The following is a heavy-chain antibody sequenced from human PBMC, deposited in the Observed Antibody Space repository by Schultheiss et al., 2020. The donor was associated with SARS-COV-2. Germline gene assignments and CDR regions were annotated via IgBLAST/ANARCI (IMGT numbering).Heavy chain of an antibody. Sequence: GGSLRLSCAASGFTFSSYSMNWVRQAPGKGLEWVSSISSTSRYIYYADPVKGRFTISRDNAKNSLYLQMNSLRAEDTALYYCAKDLNRHCSGGSCYFGSGYYGMDVWGQGTTVTVSS. CDR1: GFTFSSYS. CDR2: ISSTSRYI. J-gene: IGHJ6*02. D-gene: IGHD2-15*01. V-gene: IGHV3-21*04. CDR3: AKDLNRHCSGGSCYFGSGYYGMDV.